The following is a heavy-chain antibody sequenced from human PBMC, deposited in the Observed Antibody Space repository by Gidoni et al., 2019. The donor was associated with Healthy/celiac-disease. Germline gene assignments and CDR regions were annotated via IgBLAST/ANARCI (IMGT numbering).Heavy chain of an antibody. J-gene: IGHJ4*02. V-gene: IGHV4-4*02. CDR3: ARFSGLWFGELYFDY. CDR1: GGSLSRSNW. Sequence: QVQLQESGPELVKHSGTLSLTCAVSGGSLSRSNWWSWVRQPPGKGLEWIGEIYHSGSPNYNPSLKSPVTRSVDKSTNQFSLKLSCVTAADTAVYYCARFSGLWFGELYFDYWGQGTLVTVSS. CDR2: IYHSGSP. D-gene: IGHD3-10*01.